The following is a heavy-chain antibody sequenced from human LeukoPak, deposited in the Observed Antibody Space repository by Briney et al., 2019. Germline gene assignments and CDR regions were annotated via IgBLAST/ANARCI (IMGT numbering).Heavy chain of an antibody. V-gene: IGHV3-9*01. Sequence: PGRSLRLSCAASGFTFDDYAMHWVRQAPGKGLEWVSGISWKCGNIGYADSAKGRFTISRDNAKNSLYLQMNSLRAEDTAMYYCAREALSHLDYWGQGTLVTVSS. D-gene: IGHD3-3*02. CDR2: ISWKCGNI. CDR1: GFTFDDYA. CDR3: AREALSHLDY. J-gene: IGHJ4*02.